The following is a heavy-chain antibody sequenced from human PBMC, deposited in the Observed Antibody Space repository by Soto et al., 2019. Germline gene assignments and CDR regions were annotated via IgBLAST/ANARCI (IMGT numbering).Heavy chain of an antibody. CDR2: ISYDGSNT. V-gene: IGHV3-30-3*01. J-gene: IGHJ6*02. CDR3: ARPRSPGPYYDYGMDV. Sequence: QVQLVESGGGVVQPGRSLRLSCAASGFTFSGYSMHWLRQAPGKGLEWVAVISYDGSNTYYADSVRGRFTISRDNSKNTLYLQMNSLRAEDTAVYYCARPRSPGPYYDYGMDVWGQGTTVTVSS. CDR1: GFTFSGYS.